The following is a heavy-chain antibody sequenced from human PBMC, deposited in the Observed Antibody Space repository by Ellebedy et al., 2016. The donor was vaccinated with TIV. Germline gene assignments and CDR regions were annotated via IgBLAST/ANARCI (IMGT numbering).Heavy chain of an antibody. D-gene: IGHD1-1*01. CDR1: GYRFSNYW. V-gene: IGHV5-51*01. CDR2: IYAGDSDT. J-gene: IGHJ4*02. Sequence: GESLKISXKGLGYRFSNYWIGWVRQMPGKGLEWMGVIYAGDSDTRYSPSFQDQVTISVDKSISTAFLQWSSLKASDTAMYYCARPTTLYGVDHWGQGTLVTVSS. CDR3: ARPTTLYGVDH.